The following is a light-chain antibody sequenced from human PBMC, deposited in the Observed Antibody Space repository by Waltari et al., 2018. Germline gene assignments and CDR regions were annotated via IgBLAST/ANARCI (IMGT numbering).Light chain of an antibody. CDR3: QQYNSYPWT. CDR1: KSISSW. V-gene: IGKV1-5*03. Sequence: DIQMTQSPSTLSAAVGDRVTITCRARKSISSWLAWYQQKPGPAPTLLIYKASSLESGVPSRFRGRGSGTEFTLTISRLQPDDFATYYCQQYNSYPWTFGQGTKVEI. J-gene: IGKJ1*01. CDR2: KAS.